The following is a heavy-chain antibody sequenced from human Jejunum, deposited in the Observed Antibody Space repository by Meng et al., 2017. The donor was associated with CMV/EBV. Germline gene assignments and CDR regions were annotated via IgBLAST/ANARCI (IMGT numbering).Heavy chain of an antibody. CDR3: ARPIGKFSYFFDD. D-gene: IGHD1-26*01. CDR2: IYHSGGT. Sequence: SGGSITNTFFYWGWIRQPPGKGLEWIGSIYHSGGTYYNPSLKSRVTLSVDTSKNQFSLRLTSATAADTAVYYCARPIGKFSYFFDDWGQGMPVTVSS. V-gene: IGHV4-39*01. CDR1: GGSITNTFFY. J-gene: IGHJ4*02.